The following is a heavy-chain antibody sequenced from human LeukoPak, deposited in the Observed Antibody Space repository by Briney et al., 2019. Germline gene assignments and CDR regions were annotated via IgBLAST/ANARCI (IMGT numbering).Heavy chain of an antibody. CDR1: GFTFSSYA. CDR3: AREYPGGVIAAAPTLHLDY. D-gene: IGHD6-13*01. CDR2: IKQDGSEK. V-gene: IGHV3-7*01. J-gene: IGHJ4*02. Sequence: GGSLRLSCAASGFTFSSYAMSWVRQAPGKGLEWVANIKQDGSEKYYVDSVKGRHTISRDNAKNSLYLQMNSLRAEDTAVYYCAREYPGGVIAAAPTLHLDYWGQGTLVTVSS.